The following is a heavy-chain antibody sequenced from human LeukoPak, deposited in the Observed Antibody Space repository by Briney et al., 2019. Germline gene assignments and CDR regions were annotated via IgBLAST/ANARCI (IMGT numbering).Heavy chain of an antibody. CDR2: INHSGST. V-gene: IGHV4-34*01. Sequence: SETLSLTCAVYGGSFSGYYWSWIRQPPGKGLEWIGEINHSGSTNYNPSLKSRVTLSVDTSKNQFSLELSSVTAADTAVYYCARGVRDYDILNYWGQGTLVTVSS. D-gene: IGHD3-9*01. CDR3: ARGVRDYDILNY. J-gene: IGHJ4*02. CDR1: GGSFSGYY.